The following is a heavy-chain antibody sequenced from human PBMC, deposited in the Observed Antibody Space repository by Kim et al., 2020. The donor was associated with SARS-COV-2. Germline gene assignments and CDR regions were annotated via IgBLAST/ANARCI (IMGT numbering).Heavy chain of an antibody. V-gene: IGHV4-31*03. CDR2: IYYSGST. D-gene: IGHD3-3*01. CDR1: GGSISSGGYY. Sequence: SETLSLTCTVSGGSISSGGYYWSWIRQHPGKGLEWIGYIYYSGSTYYNPSLKSRVTISVDTSKNQFSLKLSSVTAAGTAVYYCARAEGSITIFGVVIQNFDCWGQGSLVTVSS. CDR3: ARAEGSITIFGVVIQNFDC. J-gene: IGHJ4*02.